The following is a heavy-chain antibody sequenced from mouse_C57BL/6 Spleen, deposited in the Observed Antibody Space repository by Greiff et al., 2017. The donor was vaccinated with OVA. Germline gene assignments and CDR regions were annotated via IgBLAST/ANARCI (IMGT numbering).Heavy chain of an antibody. V-gene: IGHV1-64*01. D-gene: IGHD2-1*01. CDR2: IHPNSGST. CDR3: ARSGSYGNYSYFDV. CDR1: GYTFTSYW. Sequence: VQLQQPGAELVKPGASVKLSCKASGYTFTSYWMHWVKQRPGQGLEWIGMIHPNSGSTNYNEKFKSKATLTVDKSSSTAYMQLSSLTSEDSAVYDCARSGSYGNYSYFDVWGTGTTVTVSS. J-gene: IGHJ1*03.